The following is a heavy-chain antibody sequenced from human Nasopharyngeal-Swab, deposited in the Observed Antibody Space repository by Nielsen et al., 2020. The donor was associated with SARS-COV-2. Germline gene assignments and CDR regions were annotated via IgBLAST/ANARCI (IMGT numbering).Heavy chain of an antibody. Sequence: LRLSCTVSGGSISSGHYYWSWIRQHPGKGLEWIGYIYYSGSTYYNPSLKSRVTISVDTSKNEFSLNLSSVTAADTAVYYCARAYCGGDCYSVTFNWFDPWGQGTPVTVSS. CDR1: GGSISSGHYY. CDR3: ARAYCGGDCYSVTFNWFDP. CDR2: IYYSGST. V-gene: IGHV4-31*02. J-gene: IGHJ5*02. D-gene: IGHD2-21*02.